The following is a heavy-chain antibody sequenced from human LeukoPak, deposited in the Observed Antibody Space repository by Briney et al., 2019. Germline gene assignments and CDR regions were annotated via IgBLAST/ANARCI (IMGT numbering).Heavy chain of an antibody. V-gene: IGHV1-69*13. Sequence: ASVKVSCKASGGTFISYAISWVRQAPGQGLEWMGGIIPIFGTANYAQKFQGRVTITADESTSTAYMELGSLRSEDTAVYYCARRLLGYCSGGSCYSDAFDIWGQGTMVTVSS. CDR3: ARRLLGYCSGGSCYSDAFDI. J-gene: IGHJ3*02. CDR1: GGTFISYA. CDR2: IIPIFGTA. D-gene: IGHD2-15*01.